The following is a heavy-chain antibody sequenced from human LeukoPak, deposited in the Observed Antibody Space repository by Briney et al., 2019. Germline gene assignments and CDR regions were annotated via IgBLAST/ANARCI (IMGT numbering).Heavy chain of an antibody. D-gene: IGHD2-2*03. Sequence: GGSLRLSCSASGFTFTTYGMNWVRQAPGKGLEWVSGIGGSGIRTYYADSVKGRFTISRDNSKNTLYLQMNSLRDEDTAVYYCAKDSHWILFDDWGQGTLVTVSS. CDR3: AKDSHWILFDD. CDR2: IGGSGIRT. CDR1: GFTFTTYG. V-gene: IGHV3-23*01. J-gene: IGHJ4*02.